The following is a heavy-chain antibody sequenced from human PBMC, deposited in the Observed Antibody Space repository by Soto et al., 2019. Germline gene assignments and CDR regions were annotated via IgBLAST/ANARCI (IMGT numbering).Heavy chain of an antibody. CDR3: ANPLVYYDFWSGLDY. CDR1: GFTFSSYA. D-gene: IGHD3-3*01. V-gene: IGHV3-23*01. CDR2: ISGSCGIT. Sequence: GGSLRLSCAASGFTFSSYAMSWVRQAPGKGLEWVSAISGSCGITYYADSVKGRFTISRDNSKNTLYLQINSLRAEDTAVYYCANPLVYYDFWSGLDYWGQGTLVTVSS. J-gene: IGHJ4*02.